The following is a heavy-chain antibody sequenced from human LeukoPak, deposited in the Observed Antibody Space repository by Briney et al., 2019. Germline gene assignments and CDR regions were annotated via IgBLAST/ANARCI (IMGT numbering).Heavy chain of an antibody. CDR2: IYYSGST. J-gene: IGHJ5*02. CDR3: ARDYYNDILTGFNNWFDP. Sequence: SETLSLTCTVSGGSISSYYWSWIRQPPGKGLEWIGYIYYSGSTNYNPSLKSRVTISVDTSKNQFSLKLSSVTAADTAVYYCARDYYNDILTGFNNWFDPWGQGTLVTVSS. CDR1: GGSISSYY. D-gene: IGHD3-9*01. V-gene: IGHV4-59*01.